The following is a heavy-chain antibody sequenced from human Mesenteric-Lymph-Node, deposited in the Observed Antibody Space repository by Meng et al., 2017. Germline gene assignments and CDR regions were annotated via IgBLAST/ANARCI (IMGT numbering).Heavy chain of an antibody. J-gene: IGHJ3*02. CDR2: IYYSGST. CDR3: AREVAAAGTIAFDI. CDR1: GGSISSYY. D-gene: IGHD6-13*01. Sequence: SETLSLTCTVSGGSISSYYWSWIRQPPGKGLEWIDYIYYSGSTNYSPSLRSRVTISVDTSKNQFSLKLSSVTAADTAVYYCAREVAAAGTIAFDIWGQGKMVTVSS. V-gene: IGHV4-59*12.